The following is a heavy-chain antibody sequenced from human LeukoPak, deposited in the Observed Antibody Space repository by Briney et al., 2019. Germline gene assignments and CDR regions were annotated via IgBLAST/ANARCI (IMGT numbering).Heavy chain of an antibody. D-gene: IGHD6-13*01. CDR3: ARHTGSSKTLLVN. CDR1: GGSISSYY. V-gene: IGHV4-59*08. CDR2: IYYSGST. J-gene: IGHJ4*02. Sequence: SETLSLTCTVSGGSISSYYWSWLRQPPGKGLEWIGYIYYSGSTNYNPSLKSRVTISVDTSKNQFSLKLSSVTAADTAVYYCARHTGSSKTLLVNWGQGTLVTVSS.